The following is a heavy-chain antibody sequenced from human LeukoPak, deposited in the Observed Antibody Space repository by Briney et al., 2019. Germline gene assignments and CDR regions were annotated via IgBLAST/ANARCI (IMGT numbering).Heavy chain of an antibody. D-gene: IGHD3-22*01. CDR3: ARGRRVYYDVSGYYYPS. J-gene: IGHJ5*02. CDR1: GGSFSDYY. V-gene: IGHV4-34*01. Sequence: PSETLSLTCAVSGGSFSDYYWSWLRQPPGKGLEWIGEVDHSGDTNYNPSLKSRVTISVGTSGNQFSLRLTSVTAADTAVYYCARGRRVYYDVSGYYYPSWGQGTLVTVSS. CDR2: VDHSGDT.